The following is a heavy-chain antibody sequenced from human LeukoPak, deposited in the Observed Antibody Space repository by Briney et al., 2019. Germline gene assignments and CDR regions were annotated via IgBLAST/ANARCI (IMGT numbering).Heavy chain of an antibody. CDR2: INPNSGGT. D-gene: IGHD1-26*01. Sequence: ASVKVSCKASGYTFTSYDISWVRQAPGQGLEWMGWINPNSGGTNYAQKFQGRVTMTRDTSISTAYMELSRLRSDDTAVYYCARDPGIVGASYFDYWGQGTLVTVSS. CDR3: ARDPGIVGASYFDY. CDR1: GYTFTSYD. V-gene: IGHV1-2*02. J-gene: IGHJ4*02.